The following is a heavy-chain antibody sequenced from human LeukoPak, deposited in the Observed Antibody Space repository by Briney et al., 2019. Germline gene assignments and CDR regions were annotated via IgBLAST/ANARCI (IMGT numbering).Heavy chain of an antibody. V-gene: IGHV4-59*01. D-gene: IGHD3-9*01. CDR3: ARDVTDILTGYYDGMDV. CDR2: IYHSGSS. CDR1: GGSISSYY. Sequence: SETLSLTCTVSGGSISSYYWSWIRQPPGKGLEWIGYIYHSGSSKYNPSLKSRVTMSVDTSKNLFSLKLSSVTAADTAVYYCARDVTDILTGYYDGMDVWGQGTTVTVSS. J-gene: IGHJ6*02.